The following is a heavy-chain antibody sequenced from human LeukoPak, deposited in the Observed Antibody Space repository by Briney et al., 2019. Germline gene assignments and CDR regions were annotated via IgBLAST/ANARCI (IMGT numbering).Heavy chain of an antibody. J-gene: IGHJ4*02. V-gene: IGHV4-59*01. CDR2: IYYSGST. D-gene: IGHD2-2*01. Sequence: PSETLSLTCTVSGGSISSYYWSWIRQPPGKGLEWIGYIYYSGSTNYNPSLKSRVTISVDTSKNQFSLKLSSVTAADTAVYYCARGVFECSSTSCYLWGGSTGYFDYWGQGTLVTVSS. CDR1: GGSISSYY. CDR3: ARGVFECSSTSCYLWGGSTGYFDY.